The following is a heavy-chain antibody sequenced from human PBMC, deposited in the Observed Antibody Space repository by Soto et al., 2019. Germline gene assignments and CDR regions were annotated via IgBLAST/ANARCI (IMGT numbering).Heavy chain of an antibody. CDR1: GFTFSSYS. J-gene: IGHJ5*02. CDR3: AREEKYCSSTSCYDLNWFDP. D-gene: IGHD2-2*01. V-gene: IGHV3-21*06. CDR2: ISSSSTYI. Sequence: PRGSLRISCAASGFTFSSYSMNWVRQAPGKGLEWVSSISSSSTYIYYADSLKGRFTISRDNAKNSVYLQMNSLRAEDTAVYYCAREEKYCSSTSCYDLNWFDPWGQGTLVTVSS.